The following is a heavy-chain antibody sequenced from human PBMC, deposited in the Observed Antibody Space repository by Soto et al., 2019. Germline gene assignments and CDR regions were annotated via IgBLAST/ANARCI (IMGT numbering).Heavy chain of an antibody. CDR1: GYSFTSFG. Sequence: GASVKVSCKPSGYSFTSFGVTWVRQAPGRGLEWMGWINPYNEKTNYAQKLQSRVTMTADTYTRTAYMDLRSLTSDDTAVNYSERDSGKVVTLYGDYYYGMDVWGKGTTVT. D-gene: IGHD3-22*01. CDR2: INPYNEKT. V-gene: IGHV1-18*01. CDR3: ERDSGKVVTLYGDYYYGMDV. J-gene: IGHJ6*04.